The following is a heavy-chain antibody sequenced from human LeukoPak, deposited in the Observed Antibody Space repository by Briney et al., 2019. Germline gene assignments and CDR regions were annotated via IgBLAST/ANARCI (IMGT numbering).Heavy chain of an antibody. V-gene: IGHV4-39*07. Sequence: SETLSLTCTVSGGSISSSSYYWGWIRQPPGKGLEWIGSIYYSGSTNYNPSLKSRVTISVDTSKNQFSLKLSSVTAADTAVYYCARGGSGWIRDAFDIWGQGTMVTVSS. CDR2: IYYSGST. CDR3: ARGGSGWIRDAFDI. D-gene: IGHD6-19*01. J-gene: IGHJ3*02. CDR1: GGSISSSSYY.